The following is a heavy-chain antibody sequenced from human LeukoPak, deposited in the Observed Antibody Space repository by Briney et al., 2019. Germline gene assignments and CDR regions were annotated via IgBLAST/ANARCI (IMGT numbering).Heavy chain of an antibody. D-gene: IGHD6-13*01. CDR2: IYYSGST. J-gene: IGHJ5*02. CDR3: ARDHTPYSSSWSWFDP. CDR1: GGSISSYY. V-gene: IGHV4-59*01. Sequence: SETLSLTCTVSGGSISSYYWSWIRQPPGKGLEWIGYIYYSGSTNYNPSLKSRVTISVDTSKNQFSLKLSSVTAADTAVYYCARDHTPYSSSWSWFDPWGQGTLVTVSS.